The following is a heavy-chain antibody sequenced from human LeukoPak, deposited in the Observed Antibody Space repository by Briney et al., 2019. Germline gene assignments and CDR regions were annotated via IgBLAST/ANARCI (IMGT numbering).Heavy chain of an antibody. Sequence: GGSLRLSCAASGFTFSSYPLNWVRQAPGRALEWVSSITSSGTYIFYADSVKGRFTISRDNAKNSLYLQMNSLGPEDTAVYYCARDPYSGNYGNYYYYYMDVWGKGTTVTISS. D-gene: IGHD1-26*01. CDR3: ARDPYSGNYGNYYYYYMDV. V-gene: IGHV3-21*01. J-gene: IGHJ6*03. CDR2: ITSSGTYI. CDR1: GFTFSSYP.